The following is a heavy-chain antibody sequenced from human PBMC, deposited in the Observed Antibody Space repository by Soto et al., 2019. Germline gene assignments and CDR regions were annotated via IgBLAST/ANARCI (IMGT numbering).Heavy chain of an antibody. CDR3: ARPAVNDLDADSSAFDI. D-gene: IGHD1-1*01. V-gene: IGHV1-69*02. J-gene: IGHJ3*02. CDR2: VIPIIGEG. CDR1: GGTFSSQT. Sequence: QVQLVQSGAEVKEPGSSVKVSCKVSGGTFSSQTINWVRQVPGQGLEWMGSVIPIIGEGKYAQSFLGRVTITADRSTSTAKMELSSVRSEDTAVYYCARPAVNDLDADSSAFDIWGQGTMVTVSS.